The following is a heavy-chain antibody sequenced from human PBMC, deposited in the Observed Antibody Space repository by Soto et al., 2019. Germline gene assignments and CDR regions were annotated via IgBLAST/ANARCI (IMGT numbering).Heavy chain of an antibody. Sequence: QVQLLQSGTELRQPGSSVTISCTPSGGTFVSSAFAWVRQAPGGRLEWVGGLIPILGTTTYAEKFLGRLTIRADDSSRTAFLELGSVTDDDTAVYFCAKKNPHGDSNKAWLDPWGQGTLVTVST. CDR2: LIPILGTT. CDR1: GGTFVSSA. V-gene: IGHV1-69*01. D-gene: IGHD2-8*01. J-gene: IGHJ5*02. CDR3: AKKNPHGDSNKAWLDP.